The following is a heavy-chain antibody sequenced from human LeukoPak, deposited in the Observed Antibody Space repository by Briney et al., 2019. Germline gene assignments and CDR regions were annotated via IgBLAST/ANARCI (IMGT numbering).Heavy chain of an antibody. D-gene: IGHD3-10*01. CDR2: ISGSGGST. Sequence: PGGSLRLSCAASGFTFSSYAMSWVRQAPGKGLEWVSAISGSGGSTYYADSVKGRFTISRDNSKNTLYLQMNSLRAEDTAVYYCAKDLVTYYGSRGARCFDYWGQGTLVTVSS. J-gene: IGHJ4*02. V-gene: IGHV3-23*01. CDR3: AKDLVTYYGSRGARCFDY. CDR1: GFTFSSYA.